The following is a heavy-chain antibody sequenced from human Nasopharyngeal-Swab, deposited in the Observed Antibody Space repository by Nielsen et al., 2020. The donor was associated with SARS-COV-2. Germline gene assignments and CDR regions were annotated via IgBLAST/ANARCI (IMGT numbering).Heavy chain of an antibody. V-gene: IGHV4-34*01. CDR3: ARTDIVVVPAATTPRKDGMDV. CDR2: INHSGST. J-gene: IGHJ6*02. Sequence: SETLSLTCAVYGGSFSGYYWGWIRQPPGKGLEWIGEINHSGSTNYNPSLKSRVTISVDTSKNQSSLKLSSVTAADTAVYYCARTDIVVVPAATTPRKDGMDVWGQGTTVTVSS. D-gene: IGHD2-2*01. CDR1: GGSFSGYY.